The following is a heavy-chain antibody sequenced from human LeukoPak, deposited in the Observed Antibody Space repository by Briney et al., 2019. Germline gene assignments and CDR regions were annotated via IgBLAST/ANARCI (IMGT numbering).Heavy chain of an antibody. CDR3: VKDRYSSGWYGPDHFDY. D-gene: IGHD6-19*01. J-gene: IGHJ4*02. V-gene: IGHV3-23*01. CDR2: VSGSGGST. Sequence: GGSLRLSCAASGFSFSSYAMTWVRQAPGKGLEWVSTVSGSGGSTLYADSVKGRFSISRDNSENTLYLQLNSRRAEDTAVYYCVKDRYSSGWYGPDHFDYWGQGTLVTVSS. CDR1: GFSFSSYA.